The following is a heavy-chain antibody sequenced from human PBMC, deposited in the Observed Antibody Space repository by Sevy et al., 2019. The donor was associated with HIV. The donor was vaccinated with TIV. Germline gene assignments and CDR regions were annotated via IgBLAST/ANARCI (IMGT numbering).Heavy chain of an antibody. Sequence: GGSLRLSCAASGFSFSSYEMNWVRQAPGKGLEWVSYISDSGSNLHYADSVKGRFTISRDNAQNSLFLQMNSLRAEDTAVYYCARGRFSSAWPYYFDYWGQGTLVTVSS. CDR1: GFSFSSYE. J-gene: IGHJ4*02. V-gene: IGHV3-48*03. D-gene: IGHD6-19*01. CDR2: ISDSGSNL. CDR3: ARGRFSSAWPYYFDY.